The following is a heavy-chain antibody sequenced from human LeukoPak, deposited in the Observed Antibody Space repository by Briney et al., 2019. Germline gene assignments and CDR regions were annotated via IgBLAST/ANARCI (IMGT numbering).Heavy chain of an antibody. CDR3: ARDGAATFSDY. V-gene: IGHV4-4*07. CDR2: LYASGST. CDR1: GGSISNYY. J-gene: IGHJ4*02. Sequence: SETLSLTCTVSGGSISNYYWSWTRQPAGKGLEYIGRLYASGSTDYSPSLRSQLTMSLDTSKNQFSLKLTSVTAADTAIDYCARDGAATFSDYWGQGALVTVSS. D-gene: IGHD1-26*01.